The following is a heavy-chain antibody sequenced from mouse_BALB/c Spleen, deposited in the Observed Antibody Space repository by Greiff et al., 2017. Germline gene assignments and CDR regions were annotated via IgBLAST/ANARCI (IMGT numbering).Heavy chain of an antibody. CDR1: GFTFSSYT. V-gene: IGHV5-6-4*01. D-gene: IGHD2-1*01. CDR3: TREGNAAMDY. J-gene: IGHJ4*01. CDR2: ISSGGSYT. Sequence: DVMLVESGGGLVKPGGSLKLSCAASGFTFSSYTMSWVRQTPEKRLEWVATISSGGSYTYYPDSVKGRFTISRDNAKNTLYLQMSSLKSEDTAMYYCTREGNAAMDYWGQGTSVTVSS.